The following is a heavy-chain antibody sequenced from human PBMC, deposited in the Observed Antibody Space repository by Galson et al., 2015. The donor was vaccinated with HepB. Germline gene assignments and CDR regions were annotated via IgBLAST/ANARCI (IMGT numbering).Heavy chain of an antibody. CDR3: VKDRAVLRYFDWLGGEYNWFDP. D-gene: IGHD3-9*01. CDR2: ISSNGGST. V-gene: IGHV3-64D*06. J-gene: IGHJ5*02. CDR1: GFTFSSYA. Sequence: SLRLSCAASGFTFSSYAMHWVRQALGKGLDYVSAISSNGGSTYYADSVKGRFTISRDNSKNTLYLQMSSLRAEDTAVYYCVKDRAVLRYFDWLGGEYNWFDPWGQGTLVTVSS.